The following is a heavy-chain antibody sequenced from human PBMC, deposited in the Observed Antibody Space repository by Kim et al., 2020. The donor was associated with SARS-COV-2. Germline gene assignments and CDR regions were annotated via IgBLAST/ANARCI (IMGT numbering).Heavy chain of an antibody. CDR3: XXGKXXX. CDR2: LNSAGSGT. V-gene: IGHV3-23*03. CDR1: GFTLSSHD. Sequence: GGSLRLSCAASGFTLSSHDMSWVRQASGKGLXWVSFLNSAGSGTYYADSVKGRXXXSRXXXKNTXXLXXXSLRXXDTXXXYXXXGKXXXWG. J-gene: IGHJ6*01.